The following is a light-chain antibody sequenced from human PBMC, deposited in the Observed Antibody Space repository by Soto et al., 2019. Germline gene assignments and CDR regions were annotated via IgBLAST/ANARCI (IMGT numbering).Light chain of an antibody. J-gene: IGLJ1*01. V-gene: IGLV2-14*03. Sequence: QSVLTHPASVSGSPGQSITISCTGTSSDVGAYIFVSWYQQHPGKAPNLMIYDIINRPSGVSNRFSGSKSGNTASLTISGLQAEDEADYYCVSFTTSRSYVFGTVTKV. CDR1: SSDVGAYIF. CDR3: VSFTTSRSYV. CDR2: DII.